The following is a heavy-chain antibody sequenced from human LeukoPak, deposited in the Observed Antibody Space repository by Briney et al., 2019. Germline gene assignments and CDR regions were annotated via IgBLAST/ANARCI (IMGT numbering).Heavy chain of an antibody. D-gene: IGHD3-10*01. Sequence: ASVKVPCKASGYTFTSYDINRVRQATGQGLGWMGWMNPNSGNTGYAQKFQGRVTMTRNTSISTAYMELSSLRSEDTAVYYCARGVYYGSGSYYNPFDYWGQGTLVTVSS. J-gene: IGHJ4*02. CDR2: MNPNSGNT. CDR3: ARGVYYGSGSYYNPFDY. V-gene: IGHV1-8*01. CDR1: GYTFTSYD.